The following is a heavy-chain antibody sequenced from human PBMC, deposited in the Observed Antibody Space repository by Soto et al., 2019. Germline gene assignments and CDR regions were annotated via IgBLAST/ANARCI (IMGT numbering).Heavy chain of an antibody. V-gene: IGHV3-30-3*01. CDR2: ISYDGSNK. CDR1: GFTFSSYA. J-gene: IGHJ4*02. Sequence: QVQLVESGGGVVQPGRSLRLSCAASGFTFSSYAMHWVRQAPGKGLEWVAVISYDGSNKYYADSVKGRFTISRDNSKNTLYLQMNSLRAEDTAVYYCARSYSSGWLYFDYWGQGTLVTVSS. D-gene: IGHD6-19*01. CDR3: ARSYSSGWLYFDY.